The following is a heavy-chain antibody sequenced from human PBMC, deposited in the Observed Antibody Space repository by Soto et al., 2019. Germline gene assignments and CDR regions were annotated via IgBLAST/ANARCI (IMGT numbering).Heavy chain of an antibody. J-gene: IGHJ4*02. CDR3: ARDDDNDANALDY. CDR2: IWNDGIRK. V-gene: IGHV3-33*01. Sequence: QAGGSLRLSCAASGFTFSKYGMHWVRQAPGKGLEWVALIWNDGIRKVYVDSVKGRFTISRDNSKNTLDLQMNNLRDEDTAVYYCARDDDNDANALDYWGPGTLVTVSS. CDR1: GFTFSKYG.